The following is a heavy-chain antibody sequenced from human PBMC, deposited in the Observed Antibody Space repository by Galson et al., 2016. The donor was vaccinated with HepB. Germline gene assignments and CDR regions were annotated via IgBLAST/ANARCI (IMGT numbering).Heavy chain of an antibody. J-gene: IGHJ6*02. CDR3: ARKGAAAAGYALDV. Sequence: SLRLSCAASGSTFSDSYMSWIRQAPGKGLEWVSYISSSSSYTNYADSVKDRSTISRDNAKNSLYLQMSSLRVEDTAVYYCARKGAAAAGYALDVWGQGTAVTVSS. D-gene: IGHD6-13*01. V-gene: IGHV3-11*06. CDR1: GSTFSDSY. CDR2: ISSSSSYT.